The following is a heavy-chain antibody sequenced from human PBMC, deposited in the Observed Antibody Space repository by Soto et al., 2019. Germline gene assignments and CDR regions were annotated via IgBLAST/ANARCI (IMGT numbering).Heavy chain of an antibody. CDR2: ISGSGGST. D-gene: IGHD3-3*01. V-gene: IGHV3-23*01. Sequence: EVQLLESGGGLVQPGGSLRLSCAASGFTFSSYAMSWVRQAPGKGLAWVSAISGSGGSTYYADSVQGRFTISRDNSKNTLYRQMNSLRAEDTAVYYCAKDELSTILRLVMVPTDFDYWGQETLVTVSS. J-gene: IGHJ4*02. CDR3: AKDELSTILRLVMVPTDFDY. CDR1: GFTFSSYA.